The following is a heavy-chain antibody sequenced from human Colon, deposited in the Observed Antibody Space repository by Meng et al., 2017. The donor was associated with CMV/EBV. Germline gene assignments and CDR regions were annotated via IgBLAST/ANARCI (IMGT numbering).Heavy chain of an antibody. CDR2: IKEDGSQT. CDR1: GITFRKYW. Sequence: ATGITFRKYWMGWVRQNPEKGLEWVAKIKEDGSQTYYVDSVKGRFIISRDNAKTSVYLQMNSLRVDDTAVYYCARDGDRHAFDLVYWGQGVLVTVSS. J-gene: IGHJ4*02. V-gene: IGHV3-7*01. CDR3: ARDGDRHAFDLVY. D-gene: IGHD7-27*01.